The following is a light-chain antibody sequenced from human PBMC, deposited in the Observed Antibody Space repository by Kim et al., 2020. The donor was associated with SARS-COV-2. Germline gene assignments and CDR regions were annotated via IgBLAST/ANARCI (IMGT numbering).Light chain of an antibody. CDR1: QSVLYNSNNKNY. Sequence: DIVMTQSPDSLAVSLGERATINCKSSQSVLYNSNNKNYLAWYQHKPGQPPKLLIYWASTRESGVPDRFSGSGSETDFTLTISSLQAEDVAVYYCQHYYTSPYTFGQGTKLEI. V-gene: IGKV4-1*01. J-gene: IGKJ2*01. CDR3: QHYYTSPYT. CDR2: WAS.